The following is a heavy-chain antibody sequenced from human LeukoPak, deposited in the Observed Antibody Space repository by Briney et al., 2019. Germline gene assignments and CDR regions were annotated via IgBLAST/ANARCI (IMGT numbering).Heavy chain of an antibody. CDR2: IYYSGST. CDR3: ARDLSFDY. CDR1: GGSVSSGSFY. V-gene: IGHV4-61*01. J-gene: IGHJ4*02. Sequence: SETLSLTSTVSGGSVSSGSFYWSWIRQPPGKGLEWVGYIYYSGSTNYNPSLKSRVTISLDTSKNQFSLKLTSVTTADTAVYYCARDLSFDYWGQGTLVTVSS.